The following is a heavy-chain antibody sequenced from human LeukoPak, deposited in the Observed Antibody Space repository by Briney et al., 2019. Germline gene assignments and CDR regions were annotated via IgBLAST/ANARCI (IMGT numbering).Heavy chain of an antibody. CDR3: ARGLGDSSGYYYPDAFDI. CDR1: GFTFSSYA. Sequence: GGSLRLSCAASGFTFSSYAMHWVRQAPGKGLEWVAVISYDGSNKYYADSVKGRFTISRDNSKNTLYLQMNSLRAEDTAVYYCARGLGDSSGYYYPDAFDIWGQGTMVTVSS. CDR2: ISYDGSNK. D-gene: IGHD3-22*01. J-gene: IGHJ3*02. V-gene: IGHV3-30*04.